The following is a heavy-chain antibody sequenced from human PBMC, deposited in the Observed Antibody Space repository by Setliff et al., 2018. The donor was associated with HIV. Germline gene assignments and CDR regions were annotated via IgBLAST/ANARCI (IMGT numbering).Heavy chain of an antibody. V-gene: IGHV4-61*09. J-gene: IGHJ6*03. CDR1: GVSITCGTYC. CDR2: IFGNGST. D-gene: IGHD3-22*01. CDR3: ARHFYYYDDSPYYYYMDV. Sequence: SETLSLTCTVSGVSITCGTYCWRWIRQPVGKGLEWVGHIFGNGSTNYSPSLKSRVTISVGTSKNQFSLKLSSVTAADTAVYYCARHFYYYDDSPYYYYMDVWGKGATVTVSS.